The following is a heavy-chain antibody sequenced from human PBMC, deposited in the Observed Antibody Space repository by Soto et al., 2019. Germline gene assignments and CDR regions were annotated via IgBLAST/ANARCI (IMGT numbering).Heavy chain of an antibody. CDR3: ARTRWDYPFDY. J-gene: IGHJ4*02. CDR1: GFTFSSYA. V-gene: IGHV3-23*01. Sequence: GGSLRLSCAASGFTFSSYAMSWVRQAPGKGLEWVSAISSSGGSTFYPDSVKGRFTISRDNSKNTLFLQMNSLRAEDTAVYYCARTRWDYPFDYWGQGTLVTVSS. CDR2: ISSSGGST. D-gene: IGHD3-16*01.